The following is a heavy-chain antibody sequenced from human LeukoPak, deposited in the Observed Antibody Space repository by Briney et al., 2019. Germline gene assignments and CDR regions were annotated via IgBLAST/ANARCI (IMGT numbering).Heavy chain of an antibody. D-gene: IGHD3-10*01. CDR1: GFTFDDYG. Sequence: GGSLRLSCAASGFTFDDYGMSWVRQAPGKGLEWVSGINWNGGSTGYADSVKGRFTISRDNAKNSLYLQMNSLRAEDTALYYCARGDGSGSYSIFDYWGRGTLVTVSS. V-gene: IGHV3-20*04. CDR3: ARGDGSGSYSIFDY. CDR2: INWNGGST. J-gene: IGHJ4*02.